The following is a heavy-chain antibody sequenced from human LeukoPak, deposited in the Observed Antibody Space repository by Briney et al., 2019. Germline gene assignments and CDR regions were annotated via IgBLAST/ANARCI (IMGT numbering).Heavy chain of an antibody. J-gene: IGHJ4*02. Sequence: SETLSLTCAVSGGSISSNSYYWGWIRQPPGKGLEWIGSIYHSGSTYYNPSLKSRVTISVDTSKNQFSLKLSSMTAADTAVYYCARSPGWVLPTLPFDYWGQGTLVTVSS. CDR1: GGSISSNSYY. V-gene: IGHV4-39*07. D-gene: IGHD2/OR15-2a*01. CDR3: ARSPGWVLPTLPFDY. CDR2: IYHSGST.